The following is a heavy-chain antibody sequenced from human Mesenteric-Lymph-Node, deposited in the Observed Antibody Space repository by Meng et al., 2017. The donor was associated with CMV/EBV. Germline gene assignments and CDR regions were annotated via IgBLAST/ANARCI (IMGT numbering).Heavy chain of an antibody. V-gene: IGHV4-61*01. CDR1: GVSVSSDSYY. CDR3: ARSITGDISYYYFDS. J-gene: IGHJ4*02. CDR2: VYIYYSGST. D-gene: IGHD1-26*01. Sequence: SETLSLTCTVSGVSVSSDSYYWSWIRQTPGKGLEWIGYVYIYYSGSTNYNPSLKSRVTISLDTSKNEFSLRLSSVTAADTAVYYCARSITGDISYYYFDSWGQGRLVTVSS.